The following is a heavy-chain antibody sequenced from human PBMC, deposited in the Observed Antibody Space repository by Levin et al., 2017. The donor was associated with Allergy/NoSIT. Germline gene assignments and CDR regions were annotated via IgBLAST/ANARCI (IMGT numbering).Heavy chain of an antibody. CDR2: ISYDGSNK. Sequence: TGGSLRLSCAASGFTFSSYAMHWVRQAPGKGLEWVAVISYDGSNKYYADSVKGRFTISRDNSKNTLYLQMNSLRAEDTAVYYCARDRAVVVAATDWYFDLWGRGTLVTVSS. CDR3: ARDRAVVVAATDWYFDL. CDR1: GFTFSSYA. J-gene: IGHJ2*01. D-gene: IGHD2-15*01. V-gene: IGHV3-30-3*01.